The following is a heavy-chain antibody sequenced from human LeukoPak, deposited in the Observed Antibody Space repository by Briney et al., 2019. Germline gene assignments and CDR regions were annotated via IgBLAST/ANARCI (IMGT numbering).Heavy chain of an antibody. D-gene: IGHD6-19*01. CDR2: INYSGST. Sequence: PSETLSLTCTVSGGSISSYYWSWIRQPPGKGLEWIGFINYSGSTTYNPSLKSRVTISVDTSRNQFSLKLSSVTATDRAVYYCARGYSTGWYGGFDFWGQGTLVTVSS. V-gene: IGHV4-59*08. CDR3: ARGYSTGWYGGFDF. CDR1: GGSISSYY. J-gene: IGHJ4*02.